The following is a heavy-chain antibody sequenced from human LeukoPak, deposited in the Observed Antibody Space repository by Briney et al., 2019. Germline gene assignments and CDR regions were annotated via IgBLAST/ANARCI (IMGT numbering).Heavy chain of an antibody. CDR3: AREIAVDYFDY. CDR2: INHSGST. D-gene: IGHD6-19*01. CDR1: GGSFSGYY. V-gene: IGHV4-34*01. J-gene: IGHJ4*02. Sequence: PSETLSLTCAVYGGSFSGYYWSWIRQPPGKGLEWFGEINHSGSTNYNPSLKSRVTISVDTSKNQFSLKLSSVTAADTAVYYCAREIAVDYFDYWGQGTLVTVSS.